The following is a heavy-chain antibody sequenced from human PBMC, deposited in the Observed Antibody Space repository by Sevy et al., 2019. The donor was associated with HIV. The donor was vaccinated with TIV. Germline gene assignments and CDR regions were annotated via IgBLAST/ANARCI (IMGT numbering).Heavy chain of an antibody. J-gene: IGHJ4*02. CDR1: GFTFETYE. CDR3: AKSHFDWLFLFDY. CDR2: ISRSGANI. V-gene: IGHV3-48*03. D-gene: IGHD3-9*01. Sequence: GGSLRLSCAASGFTFETYEMNWVRQAPGKGLEWISHISRSGANIYYADSVKGRFTISRDNVKNSASLQMNNLRAEDTAVYYCAKSHFDWLFLFDYWGQGTLVTVSS.